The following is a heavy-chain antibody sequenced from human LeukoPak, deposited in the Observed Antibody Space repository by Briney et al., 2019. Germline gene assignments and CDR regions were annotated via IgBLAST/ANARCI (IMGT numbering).Heavy chain of an antibody. CDR1: GYTFISYG. D-gene: IGHD4-23*01. V-gene: IGHV1-18*01. Sequence: AAVKVSCMTSGYTFISYGISWVRQAPGQGREWVGWFSGYNGNTNYVQKLRGRVTMTTDTPTSTAYMELRSLRYDDAAVYYCARSDYGGFGDYWGQGTLVTVSS. CDR3: ARSDYGGFGDY. CDR2: FSGYNGNT. J-gene: IGHJ4*02.